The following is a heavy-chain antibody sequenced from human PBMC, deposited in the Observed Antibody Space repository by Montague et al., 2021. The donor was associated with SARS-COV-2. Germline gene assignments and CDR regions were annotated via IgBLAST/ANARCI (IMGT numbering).Heavy chain of an antibody. V-gene: IGHV4-59*01. D-gene: IGHD3-3*01. J-gene: IGHJ4*02. CDR2: IYYSGST. Sequence: SETLSLTCTVAGGSISSYYWSWIRQPPGKGLEWIGYIYYSGSTNXNPSLKGRVTISVDTSKNQFSLKLSSLTAADTAVYYCARAPVAHITIFGVVTSFDYWGQGTLVTVSS. CDR1: GGSISSYY. CDR3: ARAPVAHITIFGVVTSFDY.